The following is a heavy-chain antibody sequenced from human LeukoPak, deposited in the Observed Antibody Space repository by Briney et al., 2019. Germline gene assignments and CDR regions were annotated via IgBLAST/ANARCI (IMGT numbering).Heavy chain of an antibody. J-gene: IGHJ4*02. CDR1: GYTLTTYG. V-gene: IGHV1-18*01. Sequence: ASVKVSCKASGYTLTTYGISGVRQAPGQGLEWMGWISGCHGDTDYAQKFQGRVTMTTDTSTSAAYMELKSLKSDDTAVYYCARAPTSYSSGSFSKYYFDSWGQGTLVTVSS. D-gene: IGHD3-10*01. CDR3: ARAPTSYSSGSFSKYYFDS. CDR2: ISGCHGDT.